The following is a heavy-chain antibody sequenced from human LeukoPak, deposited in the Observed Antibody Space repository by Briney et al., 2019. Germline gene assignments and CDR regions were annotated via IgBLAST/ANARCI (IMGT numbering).Heavy chain of an antibody. CDR1: GFTFSSYW. J-gene: IGHJ5*02. CDR2: IKPDGSEK. V-gene: IGHV3-7*04. D-gene: IGHD2-15*01. Sequence: GGSLRLSCAASGFTFSSYWMSWVRQAPGKGLEWVANIKPDGSEKYYVDSVEGRFTISRDNAKNSLYLQMNSLRPEDTAVYYCARGGRIGWFDPWGQGTLVTVSS. CDR3: ARGGRIGWFDP.